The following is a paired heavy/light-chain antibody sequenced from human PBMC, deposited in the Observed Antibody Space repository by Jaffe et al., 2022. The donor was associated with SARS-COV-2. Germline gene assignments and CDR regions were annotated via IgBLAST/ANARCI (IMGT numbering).Heavy chain of an antibody. V-gene: IGHV3-30*18. J-gene: IGHJ4*02. Sequence: QVQLVESGGGVVQPGRSLRLSCAASGFTFSSYGMHWVRQAPGKGLEWVAVISYDGSNKYYADSVKGRFTISRDNSKNTLYLQMNSLRAEDTAVYYCAKDLLGYCSGGSCPSSYFDYWGQGTLVTVSS. CDR1: GFTFSSYG. CDR3: AKDLLGYCSGGSCPSSYFDY. CDR2: ISYDGSNK. D-gene: IGHD2-15*01.
Light chain of an antibody. Sequence: EIVLTQSPATLSLSPGERATLSCRASQSVSSYLAWYQQKPGQAPRLLIYDASNRATGIPARFSGSGSGTDFTLTISSLEPEDFAVYYCQQRSNWPQFTFGPGTKVDIK. CDR3: QQRSNWPQFT. CDR2: DAS. CDR1: QSVSSY. V-gene: IGKV3-11*01. J-gene: IGKJ3*01.